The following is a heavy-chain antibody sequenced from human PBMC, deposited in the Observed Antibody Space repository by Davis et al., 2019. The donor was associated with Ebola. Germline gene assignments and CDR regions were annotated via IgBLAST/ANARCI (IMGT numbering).Heavy chain of an antibody. V-gene: IGHV3-23*01. J-gene: IGHJ4*02. D-gene: IGHD1-26*01. CDR1: GFTFSSYA. CDR2: ISGSGGST. CDR3: TSAATGWVGY. Sequence: GGFLRLSCAASGFTFSSYAMSWVRQAPGKGLEWVSAISGSGGSTYYADSVKGRFTISRDDSKNTAYLQMNSLKTEDTAVYYCTSAATGWVGYWGQGTLVTVSS.